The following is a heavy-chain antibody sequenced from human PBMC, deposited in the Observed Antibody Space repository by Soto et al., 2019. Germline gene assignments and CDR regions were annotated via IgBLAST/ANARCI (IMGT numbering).Heavy chain of an antibody. J-gene: IGHJ6*02. D-gene: IGHD3-3*01. CDR1: GDSISSGHY. Sequence: QVQLQESGPGLVKSSETLSLTCAVSGDSISSGHYWGWIRQPPGKGLEWIGSLYHSGSVYYSSSLKSRVAISMDTSKNQFSLKLKSVTAADTAVYYCARDVGFLEWSPRMDVWGQGTTVTVSS. V-gene: IGHV4-38-2*02. CDR3: ARDVGFLEWSPRMDV. CDR2: LYHSGSV.